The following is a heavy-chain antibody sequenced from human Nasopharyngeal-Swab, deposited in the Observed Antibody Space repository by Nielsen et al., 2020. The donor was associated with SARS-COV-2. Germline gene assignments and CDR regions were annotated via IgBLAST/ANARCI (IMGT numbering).Heavy chain of an antibody. CDR3: AKEGATGWFDP. J-gene: IGHJ5*02. Sequence: SKTLSLTCTLSGVSLSSQYWSWIRQPPGKGLEWIGYISHNSGTNYNPSLKSRVTMFMDTSKNQFSLKLRSVTAADTAVYYCAKEGATGWFDPWGQGTLVTVSS. CDR2: ISHNSGT. V-gene: IGHV4-59*11. CDR1: GVSLSSQY.